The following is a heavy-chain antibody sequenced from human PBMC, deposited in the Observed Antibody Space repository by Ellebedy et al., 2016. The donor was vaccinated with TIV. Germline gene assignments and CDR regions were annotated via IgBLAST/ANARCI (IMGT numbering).Heavy chain of an antibody. Sequence: SGPTLVKPTQTLTLTCTFSGFSLSTSGVGVGWIRQPPGKALEWLALIDWDDDKYYSTSLKTRLTISKDTSKNQVVLTMTNMDPVDTATYYCARIDLQAYCGGDCSIAAGPFDYWGQGTLVTVSS. V-gene: IGHV2-70*01. D-gene: IGHD2-21*02. CDR2: IDWDDDK. CDR1: GFSLSTSGVG. J-gene: IGHJ4*02. CDR3: ARIDLQAYCGGDCSIAAGPFDY.